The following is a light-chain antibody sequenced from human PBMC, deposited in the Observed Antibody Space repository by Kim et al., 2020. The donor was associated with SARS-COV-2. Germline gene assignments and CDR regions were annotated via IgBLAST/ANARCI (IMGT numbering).Light chain of an antibody. CDR3: QSYDSSLSGYVV. V-gene: IGLV1-40*01. J-gene: IGLJ2*01. CDR2: RNN. Sequence: QSVLTQPPSVSGAPGQTVTISCTGSSSNIGAGYDVHWYQRLPGTAPKLLIYRNNNRPSGVPDRFSGSNSDTSASLAITGLQAEDEADYYCQSYDSSLSGYVVFGGGTKLTVL. CDR1: SSNIGAGYD.